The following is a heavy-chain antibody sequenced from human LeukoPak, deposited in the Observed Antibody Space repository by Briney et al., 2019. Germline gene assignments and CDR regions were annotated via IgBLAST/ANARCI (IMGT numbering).Heavy chain of an antibody. D-gene: IGHD6-19*01. CDR2: IYYGGST. Sequence: SETLSLTCTASGGSISSTSYYWGWIRQPPGKGLEWIGSIYYGGSTYYNPSLKGRVTISVDTSKNHFSLKLISVTAADTAVYYCARHYSSRRQGFDYWGQGTLVTVSS. CDR3: ARHYSSRRQGFDY. CDR1: GGSISSTSYY. V-gene: IGHV4-39*01. J-gene: IGHJ4*02.